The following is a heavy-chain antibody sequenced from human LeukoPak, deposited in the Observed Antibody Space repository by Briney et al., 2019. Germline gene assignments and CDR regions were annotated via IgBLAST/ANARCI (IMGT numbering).Heavy chain of an antibody. CDR1: GYTFTSYG. Sequence: ASVKVSCKASGYTFTSYGISWVRQAPGQGLEWMGWISAYNGNTNYAQKLQGRATMTTDTSTSTAYMELRSLRSEDTAVYYCAMGDYLNWFDPWGQGTLVTVSS. CDR2: ISAYNGNT. V-gene: IGHV1-18*01. CDR3: AMGDYLNWFDP. J-gene: IGHJ5*02. D-gene: IGHD4-17*01.